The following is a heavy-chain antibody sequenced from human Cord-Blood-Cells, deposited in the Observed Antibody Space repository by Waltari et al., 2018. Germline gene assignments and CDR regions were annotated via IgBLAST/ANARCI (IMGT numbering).Heavy chain of an antibody. CDR3: ARRQKDIVVVPAAFNWFDP. D-gene: IGHD2-2*01. CDR1: GFSLSNARMG. Sequence: QVTLKESGPVLVKPTENPTLPCTVSGFSLSNARMGVSWIRPPPGNALEWLAHILSNDEKSYRTSLDGRITISRDTSKMQVVLTMTNMDPVDTATDYCARRQKDIVVVPAAFNWFDPWGQGTLVTVSS. CDR2: ILSNDEK. V-gene: IGHV2-26*01. J-gene: IGHJ5*02.